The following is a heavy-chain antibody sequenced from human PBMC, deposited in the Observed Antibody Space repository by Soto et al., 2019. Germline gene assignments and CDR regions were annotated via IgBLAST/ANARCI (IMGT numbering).Heavy chain of an antibody. CDR3: ASPRRPNATTNDAFDI. D-gene: IGHD1-1*01. Sequence: SETLSLTCAVYGGSFSGYYWSWIPPPPGKGVGWIGEINHSGSTNYNPSLKSRVTISVDTSKNQFSLKLSSVTAADTAVYYCASPRRPNATTNDAFDIWGQGTMGTVSS. CDR1: GGSFSGYY. CDR2: INHSGST. J-gene: IGHJ3*02. V-gene: IGHV4-34*01.